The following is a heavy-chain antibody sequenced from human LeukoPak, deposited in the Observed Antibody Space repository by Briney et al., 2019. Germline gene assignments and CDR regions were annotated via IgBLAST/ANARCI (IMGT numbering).Heavy chain of an antibody. D-gene: IGHD3-9*01. V-gene: IGHV3-74*01. Sequence: GGSLRLSCAASGFTFSSYWMHWVRQAPGKGLVWVSRINSDGSSTSYADSVKGRFTISRDNSKNTLYLQMNSLRAEDTAVYYCARGNIDILTGYSSPGYWGQGTLVTVSS. CDR3: ARGNIDILTGYSSPGY. CDR1: GFTFSSYW. J-gene: IGHJ4*02. CDR2: INSDGSST.